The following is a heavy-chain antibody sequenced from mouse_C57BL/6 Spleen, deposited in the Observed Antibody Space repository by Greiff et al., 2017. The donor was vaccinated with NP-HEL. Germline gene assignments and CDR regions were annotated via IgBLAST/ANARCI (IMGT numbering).Heavy chain of an antibody. V-gene: IGHV1-72*01. CDR3: ARGGTEFFYWYVDV. D-gene: IGHD3-3*01. CDR2: IAPNSGGT. J-gene: IGHJ1*03. Sequence: QVQLQQPGAELVKPGASVKLSCKASGYTFTSYWMHWVKQRPGRGLEWIGRIAPNSGGTKYNEKFKSKANLTVDNTSSTAYMQLSSLTSEDSAVYYCARGGTEFFYWYVDVWGTGTTVTVSS. CDR1: GYTFTSYW.